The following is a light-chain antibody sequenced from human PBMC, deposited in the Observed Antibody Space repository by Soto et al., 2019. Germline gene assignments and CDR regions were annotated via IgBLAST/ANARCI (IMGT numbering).Light chain of an antibody. CDR2: AVS. J-gene: IGLJ3*02. CDR1: NSDVGRYNF. CDR3: YSYTASDIWV. Sequence: QSVLIQPRSVSGSPGQSVTISCTGTNSDVGRYNFVSWYQQLPGKAPKLLISAVSQRPSGVPDRFSGSKSGNTASLTISGLQADDEADYFCYSYTASDIWVFGGGTKVTVL. V-gene: IGLV2-11*01.